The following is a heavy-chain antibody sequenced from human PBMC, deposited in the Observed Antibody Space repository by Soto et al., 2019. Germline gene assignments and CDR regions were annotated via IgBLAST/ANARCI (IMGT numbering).Heavy chain of an antibody. J-gene: IGHJ6*02. V-gene: IGHV1-2*02. D-gene: IGHD2-21*01. CDR3: AREFDSGDLGLDQ. Sequence: QVQLVQSGPEVKTPGASVRVSCKSSGYTFGAYYIHWVRQAPGQGLEWMGWVSPLSGGTNIAQRFQGRLRLTSDASINTVFMELSSLRSGDTALYFCAREFDSGDLGLDQWGQGTTVSVS. CDR2: VSPLSGGT. CDR1: GYTFGAYY.